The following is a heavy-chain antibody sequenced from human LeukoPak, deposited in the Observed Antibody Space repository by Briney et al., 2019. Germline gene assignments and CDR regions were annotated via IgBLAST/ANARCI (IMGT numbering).Heavy chain of an antibody. CDR1: GFTFSSYA. J-gene: IGHJ4*02. D-gene: IGHD3-3*01. CDR3: AKDGSYDFWSGSVIDY. V-gene: IGHV3-23*01. Sequence: GGSLRLSCAASGFTFSSYAMNWVRQAPGKGLEWVSAISGSGDYTYYADSVKGRFSISRDSSKNTLYLQMHSLRAEDTAVCYCAKDGSYDFWSGSVIDYWGQGTLVTVSS. CDR2: ISGSGDYT.